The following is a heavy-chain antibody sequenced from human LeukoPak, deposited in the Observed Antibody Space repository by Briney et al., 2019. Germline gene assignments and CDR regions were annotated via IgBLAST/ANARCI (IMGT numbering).Heavy chain of an antibody. CDR1: GGSISSYC. J-gene: IGHJ6*02. D-gene: IGHD4-23*01. V-gene: IGHV4-59*01. Sequence: PSETLSLTCTVSGGSISSYCWSWIRQPPGKGLEWIGYIYYSGSTNYNPSLKSRVTISVDTSKNQFSLKLSSVTAADTAVYYCARDRELSTVGLPYGMDVWGQGTTVTVSS. CDR2: IYYSGST. CDR3: ARDRELSTVGLPYGMDV.